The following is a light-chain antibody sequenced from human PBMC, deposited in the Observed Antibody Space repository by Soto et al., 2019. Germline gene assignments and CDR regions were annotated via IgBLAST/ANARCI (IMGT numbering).Light chain of an antibody. Sequence: AILVTQSPSSVSASTGDRVTITCRASQGISSYLAWYQQKPGTAPKLLIYAASTLQSGVPSRFRGSGSGPDLTITISSLKPGDAETYVGPQLNSYPQTFVQGTRLEIK. J-gene: IGKJ5*01. V-gene: IGKV1-8*01. CDR3: PQLNSYPQT. CDR2: AAS. CDR1: QGISSY.